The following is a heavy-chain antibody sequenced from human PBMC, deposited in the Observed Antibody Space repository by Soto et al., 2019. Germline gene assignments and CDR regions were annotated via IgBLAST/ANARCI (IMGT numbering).Heavy chain of an antibody. V-gene: IGHV4-31*11. CDR1: GGSISSGGCY. Sequence: QVQLQESGPGLVKPSQTLSLTCAVSGGSISSGGCYWSWFRQRPGKGLEWIGSIYYSGTTYYNPSLKSRVTISVDTSKNQFSLKLSSVTAADTAVYYCARDPGGAAAGTMDYWGQGTLVTVSS. CDR2: IYYSGTT. J-gene: IGHJ4*02. D-gene: IGHD6-13*01. CDR3: ARDPGGAAAGTMDY.